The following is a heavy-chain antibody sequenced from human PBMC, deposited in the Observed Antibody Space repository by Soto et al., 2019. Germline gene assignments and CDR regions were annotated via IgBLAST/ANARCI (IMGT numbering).Heavy chain of an antibody. CDR1: RFTFSSYS. CDR2: ISYDGTNK. CDR3: ERAIKAWLRREGFDY. J-gene: IGHJ4*02. V-gene: IGHV3-30-3*01. Sequence: QVQLVESGGGVVQPGRSLRLSCAASRFTFSSYSIHWVCQAPGKGLEWVAIISYDGTNKYYADSVKGRFTISRVNSKNTLYMQMNSLRGNDTAVYYCERAIKAWLRREGFDYWGQATLVTVSS. D-gene: IGHD1-26*01.